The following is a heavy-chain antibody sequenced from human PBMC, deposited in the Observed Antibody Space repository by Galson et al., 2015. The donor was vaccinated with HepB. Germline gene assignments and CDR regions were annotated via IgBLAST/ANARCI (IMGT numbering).Heavy chain of an antibody. D-gene: IGHD1-26*01. J-gene: IGHJ4*02. CDR2: ISGNGVKT. CDR3: VKEDKQISYGDS. Sequence: SLRLSCAASGFTFSNYDMGWVRHAPGKGLEWVSGISGNGVKTYYADSVKGRFTISRDNSKNTLYLQMSSLRAEDTAFYYCVKEDKQISYGDSWGQGTLVIVSS. CDR1: GFTFSNYD. V-gene: IGHV3-23*01.